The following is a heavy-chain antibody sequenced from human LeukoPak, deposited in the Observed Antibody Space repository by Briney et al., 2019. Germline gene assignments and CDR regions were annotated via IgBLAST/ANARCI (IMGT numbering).Heavy chain of an antibody. Sequence: ASVKVSCKASGYSFSSYYMHWVRQAPGQGLEWMGTINPSGGSTNYAQKFQGRVTMTRDTSTSTVYMEVSSLRSEDTAVYYCARDGDYVTGSFFSWGQGTLVTVPS. CDR2: INPSGGST. D-gene: IGHD4-17*01. V-gene: IGHV1-46*01. J-gene: IGHJ4*02. CDR1: GYSFSSYY. CDR3: ARDGDYVTGSFFS.